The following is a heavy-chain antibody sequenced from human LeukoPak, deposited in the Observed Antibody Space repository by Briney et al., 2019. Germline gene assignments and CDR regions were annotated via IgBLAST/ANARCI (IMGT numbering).Heavy chain of an antibody. Sequence: GGSLRLSCAASGFTFSNAWMSWVRQAPGKGQEWVSCINGDGSTSNYADSVKGRFTISRDNAKNTLYLQMNSLRAEDTAVYYCAREVSMVRGVNDAFDIWGQGTMVTVSS. CDR1: GFTFSNAW. J-gene: IGHJ3*02. CDR2: INGDGSTS. D-gene: IGHD3-10*01. CDR3: AREVSMVRGVNDAFDI. V-gene: IGHV3-74*01.